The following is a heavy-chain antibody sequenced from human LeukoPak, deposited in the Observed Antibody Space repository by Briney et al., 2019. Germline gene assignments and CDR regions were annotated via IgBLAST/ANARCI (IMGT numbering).Heavy chain of an antibody. CDR2: VIPSLGTA. D-gene: IGHD1-26*01. V-gene: IGHV1-69*13. J-gene: IGHJ4*02. Sequence: SVKVSCKASGGTFSTYAISWVRQAPGQGLEWMGGVIPSLGTANYAQKFQGRVTITADESTSTAYMELSSLRSEDTAVYYCARVDSGSLPYYFDHWGQGTLVTVSS. CDR3: ARVDSGSLPYYFDH. CDR1: GGTFSTYA.